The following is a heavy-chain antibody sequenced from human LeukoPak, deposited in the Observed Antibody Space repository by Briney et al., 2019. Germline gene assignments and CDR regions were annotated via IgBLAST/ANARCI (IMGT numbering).Heavy chain of an antibody. J-gene: IGHJ2*01. CDR3: ARSLPSTTVRGVSFDL. CDR2: IYYSGSP. D-gene: IGHD4-11*01. V-gene: IGHV4-39*01. Sequence: PSETLSLTRTVCGGSNSSSSYYGGWIRQPPGKGLGWIGRIYYSGSPYYKPSLKSRVTIFIDTSKNQFSLRLSSVTATDTAVYYCARSLPSTTVRGVSFDLWGRGTLVTVSS. CDR1: GGSNSSSSYY.